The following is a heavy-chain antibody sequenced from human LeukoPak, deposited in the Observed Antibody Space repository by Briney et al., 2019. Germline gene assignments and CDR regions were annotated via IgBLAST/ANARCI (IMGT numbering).Heavy chain of an antibody. J-gene: IGHJ4*02. V-gene: IGHV3-30*18. CDR1: GFTFSSYG. CDR3: AKEGPGATYFDY. CDR2: ISYDGSNK. D-gene: IGHD1-26*01. Sequence: QPGGSLRLSCAASGFTFSSYGMHWVRQAPGKGLEWVAVISYDGSNKYYADSVKGRFTISRDNSKNTLYLQMNSLRAEDTAVYYCAKEGPGATYFDYWGQGTLVTVSS.